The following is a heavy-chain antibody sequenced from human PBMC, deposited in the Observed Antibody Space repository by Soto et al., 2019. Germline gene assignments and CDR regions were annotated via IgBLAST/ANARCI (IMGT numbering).Heavy chain of an antibody. CDR3: AKDGSWGDHYYFDN. J-gene: IGHJ4*02. V-gene: IGHV3-23*01. CDR2: ISGSGGST. Sequence: EVQLLESGGGLVRPGGSLRLSCTVSGFIFSSYAMTWVRQPPGKGLEWVSTISGSGGSTYYSDSVRGRCTTSRDNSKKILYLEMNRLKGDHTALYYCAKDGSWGDHYYFDNWGQGTLVTVSS. CDR1: GFIFSSYA. D-gene: IGHD2-21*02.